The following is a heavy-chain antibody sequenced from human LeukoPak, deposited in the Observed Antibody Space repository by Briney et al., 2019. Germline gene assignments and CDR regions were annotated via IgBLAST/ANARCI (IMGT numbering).Heavy chain of an antibody. CDR2: INHSGST. CDR3: ARAMIYGGGYYTGFLGVGLDY. CDR1: GGSFSGYY. J-gene: IGHJ4*02. D-gene: IGHD3-3*01. Sequence: SETLSLTCAVYGGSFSGYYWSWIRQPPGKGLEWIGEINHSGSTNYNPSLKSRVTISVDTSKNQFSLKLSSVTAADTAVYYCARAMIYGGGYYTGFLGVGLDYWGQGTLVTVSS. V-gene: IGHV4-34*01.